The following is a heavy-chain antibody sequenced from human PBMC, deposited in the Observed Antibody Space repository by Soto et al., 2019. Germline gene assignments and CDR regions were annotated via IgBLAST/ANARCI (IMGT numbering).Heavy chain of an antibody. J-gene: IGHJ4*02. CDR3: ARDLGGPDY. Sequence: PGGSLRLSCAASGFSLSPYWMHWVRQVPGRGLEWVARLSSDGFGAAYADSVKGGFFISRDIARNTLSLQMNSLRADDTAVYYCARDLGGPDYWGRGTSVTVSS. D-gene: IGHD3-16*01. V-gene: IGHV3-74*03. CDR2: LSSDGFGA. CDR1: GFSLSPYW.